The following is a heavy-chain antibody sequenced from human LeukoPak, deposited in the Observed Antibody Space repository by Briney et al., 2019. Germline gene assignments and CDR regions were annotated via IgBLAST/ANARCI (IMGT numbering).Heavy chain of an antibody. V-gene: IGHV1-2*02. J-gene: IGHJ5*02. D-gene: IGHD1-14*01. CDR2: INPNSGGT. CDR3: ARPGLYNALSWFDP. CDR1: GYTFTGYY. Sequence: ASVKVSCKASGYTFTGYYIHWVRQAPGQGLEWMGWINPNSGGTNYAQKFQGRVTMTRDTSISTAYMELSRLRSGDTAVYYCARPGLYNALSWFDPWGQGTLVTVSS.